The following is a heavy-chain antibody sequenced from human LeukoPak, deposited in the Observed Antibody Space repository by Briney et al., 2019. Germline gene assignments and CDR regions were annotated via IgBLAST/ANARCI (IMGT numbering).Heavy chain of an antibody. V-gene: IGHV1-8*02. J-gene: IGHJ6*03. CDR3: ARGLAPYSYEYSGHDPYYYYNMDV. D-gene: IGHD3-22*01. Sequence: GASVKVSCKASGGTFSSYAISWVRQAPGQGLEWMGWINPNSGGTNYAQKFQGRVTMTENTSTSTAYMELSSLRSGDTAVYYCARGLAPYSYEYSGHDPYYYYNMDVWGKGTTVIISS. CDR1: GGTFSSYA. CDR2: INPNSGGT.